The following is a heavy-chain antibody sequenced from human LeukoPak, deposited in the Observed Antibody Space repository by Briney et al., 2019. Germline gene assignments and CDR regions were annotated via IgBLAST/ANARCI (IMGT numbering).Heavy chain of an antibody. D-gene: IGHD3-10*01. Sequence: PGGSLRLSCAASGFTFSSYSMNWVRQAPGEGLESASYISSSSSTIYYADSVKGRFTISRDNAKNTLYLQMNSLRAEDTAIYYCAKLARATMVRGVIPDYWGQGTLVTVSS. CDR2: ISSSSSTI. V-gene: IGHV3-48*04. CDR1: GFTFSSYS. J-gene: IGHJ4*02. CDR3: AKLARATMVRGVIPDY.